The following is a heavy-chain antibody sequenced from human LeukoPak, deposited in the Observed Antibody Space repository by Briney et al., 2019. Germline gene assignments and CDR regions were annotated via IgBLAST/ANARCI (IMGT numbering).Heavy chain of an antibody. CDR3: ARETILWSYYMDV. Sequence: GGSLRLSCAASGFMFSSYGMHWVRQAPGKGLEWVAFIRYDGSNKYYADSVKGRFTISRDNAKNTLYLRMNSLRAEDTAVYYCARETILWSYYMDVWGKGTTVTISS. D-gene: IGHD2-21*01. CDR2: IRYDGSNK. V-gene: IGHV3-30*02. J-gene: IGHJ6*03. CDR1: GFMFSSYG.